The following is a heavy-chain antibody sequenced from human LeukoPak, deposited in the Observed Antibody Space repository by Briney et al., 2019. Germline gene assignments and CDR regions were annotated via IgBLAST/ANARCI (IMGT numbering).Heavy chain of an antibody. J-gene: IGHJ3*02. Sequence: PGGSLRLSCAAPGITFSNYNMNWVRQAPGKGLEWISSITSSSPYTFYADSVKGRFTISRDNSKNTLYLQMNSLRAEDTAVYYCARGGSYLSAFDIWGQGTMVTVSS. CDR3: ARGGSYLSAFDI. D-gene: IGHD1-26*01. CDR2: ITSSSPYT. V-gene: IGHV3-21*04. CDR1: GITFSNYN.